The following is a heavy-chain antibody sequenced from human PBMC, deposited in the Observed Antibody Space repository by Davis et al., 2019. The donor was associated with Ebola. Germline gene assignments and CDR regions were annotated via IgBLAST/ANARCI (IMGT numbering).Heavy chain of an antibody. D-gene: IGHD3-10*01. CDR2: ISYDGGNK. J-gene: IGHJ4*02. V-gene: IGHV3-30-3*01. CDR1: GFTFNSYA. CDR3: ARDDYALPRGVFHY. Sequence: GESLKISCAASGFTFNSYAMHRVRQAPGKGLEWVAVISYDGGNKYYADSVKGRFTISRDSSMNTLYLQMNSLRPEDTSVYYCARDDYALPRGVFHYWGQGTLVTVSS.